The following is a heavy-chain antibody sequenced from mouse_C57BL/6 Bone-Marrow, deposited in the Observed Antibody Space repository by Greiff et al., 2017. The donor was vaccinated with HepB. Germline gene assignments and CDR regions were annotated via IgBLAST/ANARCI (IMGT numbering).Heavy chain of an antibody. J-gene: IGHJ3*01. CDR3: ARSDYDAGFAY. Sequence: LGEPGVERVRPGPSGKRSGKASGYTFITYWLGWAKQRPGHGLGWIGDIYPGGGYTNYNEKFKGKATLTADKSSSTAYMQFSSLTSEDSAIYYCARSDYDAGFAYWGQGTLVTVSA. D-gene: IGHD2-3*01. CDR2: IYPGGGYT. CDR1: GYTFITYW. V-gene: IGHV1-63*01.